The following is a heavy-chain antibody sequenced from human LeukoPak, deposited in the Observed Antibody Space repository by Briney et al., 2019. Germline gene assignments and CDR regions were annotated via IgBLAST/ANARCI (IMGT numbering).Heavy chain of an antibody. Sequence: SETLSLTCTVSGGSISSSSYYWGWIRQPPGKGLEWIGSIYYSGSTYYNPSLKSRVTISVDTSKNQFSLKLSSVTAADTAVYYCARQGIIFGVTAFWFDPWGQGTLVTVSS. CDR3: ARQGIIFGVTAFWFDP. D-gene: IGHD2-21*02. V-gene: IGHV4-39*01. CDR2: IYYSGST. J-gene: IGHJ5*02. CDR1: GGSISSSSYY.